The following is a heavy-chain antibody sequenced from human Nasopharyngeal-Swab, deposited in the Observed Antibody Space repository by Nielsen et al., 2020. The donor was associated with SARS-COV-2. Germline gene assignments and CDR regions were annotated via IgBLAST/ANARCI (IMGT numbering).Heavy chain of an antibody. CDR2: INHSGST. CDR1: GGSFSGYY. J-gene: IGHJ6*02. D-gene: IGHD6-6*01. Sequence: SETLSLTCAVYGGSFSGYYWSWIRQPPGKGLEWIGEINHSGSTNYNPSLKSRVTISVDTSKNQFSLKLSSVTAADTAVYYCARHNHPIEIAARQRYYYGMDVWGQGTTVTVSS. V-gene: IGHV4-34*01. CDR3: ARHNHPIEIAARQRYYYGMDV.